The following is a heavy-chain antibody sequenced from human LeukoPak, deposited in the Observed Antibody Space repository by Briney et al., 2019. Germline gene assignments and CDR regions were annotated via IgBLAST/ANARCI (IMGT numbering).Heavy chain of an antibody. V-gene: IGHV3-33*01. Sequence: QPGRSLRLSCAASGFTFSSCGMHWVRQAPGKGLEWVAVIWYDGSNKYYADSVKGRFTISRDNSKNTLYLQMNSLRAEDTAVYYCARDQDIVVVPAADVWFDPWGQGTLVTVSS. CDR3: ARDQDIVVVPAADVWFDP. J-gene: IGHJ5*02. D-gene: IGHD2-2*01. CDR2: IWYDGSNK. CDR1: GFTFSSCG.